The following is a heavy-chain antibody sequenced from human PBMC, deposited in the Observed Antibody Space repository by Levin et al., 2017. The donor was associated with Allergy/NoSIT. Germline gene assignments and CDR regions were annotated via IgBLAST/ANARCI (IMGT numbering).Heavy chain of an antibody. J-gene: IGHJ3*02. V-gene: IGHV3-23*01. D-gene: IGHD4-17*01. CDR1: GFTFNNYA. CDR2: ISSSGGAT. Sequence: PGGSLRLSCAASGFTFNNYAMSWVRQAPGKGLEWVSGISSSGGATYYADSVKGRFTIFRDNSKNTLYLQMTSLRVEDTAIFYCAKVDTTTGDLDAFDIWGQGTKVTVS. CDR3: AKVDTTTGDLDAFDI.